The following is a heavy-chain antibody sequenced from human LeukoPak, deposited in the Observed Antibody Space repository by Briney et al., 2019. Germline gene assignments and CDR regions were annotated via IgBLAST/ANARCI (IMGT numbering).Heavy chain of an antibody. CDR3: ARRGYSNYIPRGWFDP. D-gene: IGHD4-11*01. CDR1: GVSISSSSSYY. CDR2: IYYSGTT. V-gene: IGHV4-39*07. Sequence: SETLSLTCTVSGVSISSSSSYYWGWIRQPPGKGLEWIGSIYYSGTTYYNPSLQSRVSISVDTSKNQFSLKLTSVTAADTAVFYCARRGYSNYIPRGWFDPWGPGILVTVSS. J-gene: IGHJ5*02.